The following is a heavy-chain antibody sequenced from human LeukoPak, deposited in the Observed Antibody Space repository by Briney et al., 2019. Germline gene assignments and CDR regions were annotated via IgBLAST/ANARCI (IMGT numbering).Heavy chain of an antibody. V-gene: IGHV4-59*12. CDR3: ARGRGFSGVSRKYYYYYMDV. CDR2: IYYSGST. Sequence: PSETLSLTCTVSGGSISSYYWSWIRQPPGKGLEWIGYIYYSGSTNYNPSLKSRVTISVDTSKNQFSLKLSSVTAADTAVYYCARGRGFSGVSRKYYYYYMDVWGKGTTVTVSS. CDR1: GGSISSYY. J-gene: IGHJ6*03. D-gene: IGHD2-8*01.